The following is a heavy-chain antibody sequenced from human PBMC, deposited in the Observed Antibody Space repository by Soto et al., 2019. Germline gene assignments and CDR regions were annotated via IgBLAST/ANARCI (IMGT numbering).Heavy chain of an antibody. V-gene: IGHV1-69*06. D-gene: IGHD3-10*01. CDR3: ARVRVIRGVIPSHFGL. J-gene: IGHJ4*02. CDR2: NIPLYGTV. CDR1: GGTFNSYG. Sequence: QAHLAQSGAEVKRPGSSVTVSCKASGGTFNSYGISWVRQAPGQRLDWMGVNIPLYGTVNYAQKFQCRVSINADKSTSTAAMDLNRLRFDATAVYYCARVRVIRGVIPSHFGLWGQGTLVTVSS.